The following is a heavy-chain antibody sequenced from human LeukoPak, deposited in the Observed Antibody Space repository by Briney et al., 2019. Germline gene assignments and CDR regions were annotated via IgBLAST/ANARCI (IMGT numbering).Heavy chain of an antibody. CDR3: AKDRRYYDSSGYLGALEY. J-gene: IGHJ4*02. Sequence: GGSLRLSCAASGFTFSSYAMSWVRQAPGKGLEWVSAISGSGGSTYYADSVKGRFTISRDNSKNTLYLQMNSLRAEDTAVYYCAKDRRYYDSSGYLGALEYWGQGTLVTVSS. V-gene: IGHV3-23*01. D-gene: IGHD3-22*01. CDR2: ISGSGGST. CDR1: GFTFSSYA.